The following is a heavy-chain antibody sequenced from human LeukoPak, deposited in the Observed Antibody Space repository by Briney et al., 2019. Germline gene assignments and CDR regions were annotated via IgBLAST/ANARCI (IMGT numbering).Heavy chain of an antibody. CDR1: GFTFSSYG. CDR3: AKMAIVGATTNYYFDY. Sequence: GGSLRLSCAASGFTFSSYGMHWVRQAPGKGLEWVAVIWYDGSNKYYADSVKGRFTISRGNSKNTLYLQMNSLRAEDTAVYYCAKMAIVGATTNYYFDYWGQGTLVTVSS. D-gene: IGHD1-26*01. V-gene: IGHV3-33*06. CDR2: IWYDGSNK. J-gene: IGHJ4*02.